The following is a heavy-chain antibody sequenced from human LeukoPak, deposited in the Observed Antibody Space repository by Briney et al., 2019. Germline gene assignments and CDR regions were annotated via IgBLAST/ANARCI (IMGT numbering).Heavy chain of an antibody. V-gene: IGHV1-69*04. D-gene: IGHD3-9*01. CDR3: ARATYYDILTGFGSGFYGMDV. CDR2: IIPILGIA. CDR1: GGTFSSYA. J-gene: IGHJ6*02. Sequence: ASVKVSCKASGGTFSSYAISWVRQAPGQGLEWMGRIIPILGIANYAQKFQGRVTITADKSTSTAYMELSSLRSEDTAVYYCARATYYDILTGFGSGFYGMDVWGQGTTVTVSS.